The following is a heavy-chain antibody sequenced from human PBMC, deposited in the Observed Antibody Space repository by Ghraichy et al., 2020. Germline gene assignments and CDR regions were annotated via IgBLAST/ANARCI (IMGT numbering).Heavy chain of an antibody. CDR2: IWYDGSNK. CDR1: GFTFSSYG. Sequence: GSLRLSCAASGFTFSSYGMHWVRQAPGKGLEWVAVIWYDGSNKYYADSVKGRFTISRDNSKNTLYLQMNSLRAEDTAVYYCARNVGGPTGTTGGAFDIWGQGTMVTVSS. D-gene: IGHD1-1*01. J-gene: IGHJ3*02. CDR3: ARNVGGPTGTTGGAFDI. V-gene: IGHV3-33*01.